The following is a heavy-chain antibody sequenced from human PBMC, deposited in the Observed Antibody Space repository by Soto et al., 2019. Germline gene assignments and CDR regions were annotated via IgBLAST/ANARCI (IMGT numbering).Heavy chain of an antibody. V-gene: IGHV3-30-3*01. CDR1: EFTFRSYD. CDR2: ISYDGTNR. J-gene: IGHJ3*02. D-gene: IGHD3-22*01. CDR3: ARDYSRRYYLTADVSDI. Sequence: QVHLVESGGGVVQPGRSMRLSCAASEFTFRSYDMHWVRQAPGKGLEWMAVISYDGTNRYYADSVKGRFTISRDNSKNTLYLQMNSLRAEDTAVYFCARDYSRRYYLTADVSDIWGQGTKVTVSS.